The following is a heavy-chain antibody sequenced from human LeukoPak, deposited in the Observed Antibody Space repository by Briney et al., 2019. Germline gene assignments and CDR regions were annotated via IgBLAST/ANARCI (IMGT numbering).Heavy chain of an antibody. CDR1: GFTFSSYS. Sequence: GGSLRLSCAASGFTFSSYSMNWVRQAPGKGLEWVSSISSSSSYIYYADSVKGRFTISRDNAKNSLYLQMNSLRAEDTAVYYCAKGRTIVVVPAVPFNYWGQGTLVTVSS. V-gene: IGHV3-21*01. J-gene: IGHJ4*02. CDR3: AKGRTIVVVPAVPFNY. D-gene: IGHD2-2*01. CDR2: ISSSSSYI.